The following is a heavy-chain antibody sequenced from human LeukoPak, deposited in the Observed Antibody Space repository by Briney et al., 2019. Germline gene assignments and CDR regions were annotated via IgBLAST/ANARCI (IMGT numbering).Heavy chain of an antibody. CDR2: LNPSGGSS. Sequence: PRASVKVSCKASGYTVTSYYMHWVRQAPGQGLEWMAILNPSGGSSNYAQKFQGRATLTRATSTGTVYMELSSLRSEDTAVYYCASVYKHGMDAWGQGTTVIVSS. CDR1: GYTVTSYY. J-gene: IGHJ6*02. V-gene: IGHV1-46*01. CDR3: ASVYKHGMDA. D-gene: IGHD5-24*01.